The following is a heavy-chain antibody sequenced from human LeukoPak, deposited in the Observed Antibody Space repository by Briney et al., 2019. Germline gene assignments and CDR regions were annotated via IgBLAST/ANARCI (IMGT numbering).Heavy chain of an antibody. CDR3: ATDSIGYCSSTSCYPVPDY. D-gene: IGHD2-2*01. CDR1: GFTFSSYS. V-gene: IGHV3-21*01. Sequence: PGGSLRLSCAASGFTFSSYSMNWVRQAPGKGLEWVSSISSSSSYIYYADSVKGRFTITRDNAKTSLYLKMNSLRADDTAVYYCATDSIGYCSSTSCYPVPDYWGQGTLVTVSS. J-gene: IGHJ4*02. CDR2: ISSSSSYI.